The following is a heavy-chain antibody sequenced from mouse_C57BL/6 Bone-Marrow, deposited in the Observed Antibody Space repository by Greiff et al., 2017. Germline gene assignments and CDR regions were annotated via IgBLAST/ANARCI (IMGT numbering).Heavy chain of an antibody. CDR2: IDPANGNT. CDR1: GFNIKNTY. D-gene: IGHD2-2*01. V-gene: IGHV14-3*01. CDR3: AVMVTSAY. Sequence: EVQRVESVAELVRPGASVKLSCTASGFNIKNTYMHWVKQRPEQGLEWIGRIDPANGNTKYAPKFPGKATITTDTTSNTAYLQLSSLTSEDTAIYYCAVMVTSAYWGQGTLVTVSA. J-gene: IGHJ3*01.